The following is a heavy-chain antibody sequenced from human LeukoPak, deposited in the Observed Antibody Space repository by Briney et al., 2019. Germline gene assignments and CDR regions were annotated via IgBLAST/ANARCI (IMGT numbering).Heavy chain of an antibody. J-gene: IGHJ4*02. Sequence: PGGSLRLSCTASGFTFSDYEMNWVRQATGKGLEWVAYISNSGSTINYADSVKGRFTISRDNAKNSLYLQMNSLRAEDTAVYYCARGDFGELLFPFLDYWGQGTLVTVSS. V-gene: IGHV3-48*03. CDR1: GFTFSDYE. CDR2: ISNSGSTI. D-gene: IGHD3-10*01. CDR3: ARGDFGELLFPFLDY.